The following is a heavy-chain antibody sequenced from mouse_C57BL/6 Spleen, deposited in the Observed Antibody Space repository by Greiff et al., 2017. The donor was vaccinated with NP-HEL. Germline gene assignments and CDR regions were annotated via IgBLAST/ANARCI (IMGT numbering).Heavy chain of an antibody. J-gene: IGHJ4*01. CDR1: GYAFSSYW. Sequence: VQLQQSGAELVKPGASVKISCKASGYAFSSYWMNWVKQRPGKGLEWIGQIYPGDGDTNYNGKFKGKATLTADKSSSTAYMQLSSLTSEDSAVYFCARRRLGWAMDYWGQGTSVTVSS. CDR3: ARRRLGWAMDY. CDR2: IYPGDGDT. V-gene: IGHV1-80*01. D-gene: IGHD4-1*01.